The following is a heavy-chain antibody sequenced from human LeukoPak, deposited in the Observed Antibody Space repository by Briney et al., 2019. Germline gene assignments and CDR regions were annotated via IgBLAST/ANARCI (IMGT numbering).Heavy chain of an antibody. V-gene: IGHV4-4*07. CDR3: ARTYSSSWYGNWFDP. CDR1: GGSISNYY. J-gene: IGHJ5*02. CDR2: IYTSGST. D-gene: IGHD6-13*01. Sequence: SETLSLTCTVSGGSISNYYWSWIRQPAGKGLEWIGRIYTSGSTNYNPSLKSRVTMSVDTSKNQFSLKLSSVTAADTAVYYCARTYSSSWYGNWFDPWGQGTLVTVSS.